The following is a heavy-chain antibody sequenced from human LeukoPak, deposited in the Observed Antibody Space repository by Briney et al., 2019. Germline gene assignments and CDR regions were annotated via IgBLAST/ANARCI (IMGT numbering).Heavy chain of an antibody. D-gene: IGHD6-13*01. V-gene: IGHV1-46*01. CDR1: GYTFTSYY. CDR3: ARDKFVAAGRLVQKIDY. Sequence: ASVKVSCKASGYTFTSYYMHWVRQAPGQGLEWMGIINPSGGSTSYAQKFQGRVTMTRDTSTSTVYMELSSLRSEDTAVYYCARDKFVAAGRLVQKIDYWGQGTLVTVSS. J-gene: IGHJ4*02. CDR2: INPSGGST.